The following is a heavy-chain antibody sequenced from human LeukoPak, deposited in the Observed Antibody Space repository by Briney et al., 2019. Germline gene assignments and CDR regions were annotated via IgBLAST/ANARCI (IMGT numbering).Heavy chain of an antibody. J-gene: IGHJ4*02. V-gene: IGHV3-23*01. Sequence: PSETLSLTCAVYGGSFSGYYWSWIRQPPGKGLEWVSGITVTGDTYYADSLKGRFTISRDNSRNTLYLQMNSLRADDTAVYYCAKVPVWQQLVDYWGQGTLVTVSS. D-gene: IGHD6-13*01. CDR3: AKVPVWQQLVDY. CDR1: GGSFSGYY. CDR2: ITVTGDT.